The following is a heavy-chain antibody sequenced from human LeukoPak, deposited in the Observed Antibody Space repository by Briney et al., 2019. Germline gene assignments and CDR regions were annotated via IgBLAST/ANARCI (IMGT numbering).Heavy chain of an antibody. D-gene: IGHD6-13*01. Sequence: SETLSLTCTVSGGSISSYYWSWIRQPPGKGLEWIGYIYYSGSTNYNPSLKSRVTISVDTSKNQFSLKLSSVTAADTAVYYCAGSIAAAGTEGWFDPWGQGTLVTVSS. CDR1: GGSISSYY. V-gene: IGHV4-59*01. CDR2: IYYSGST. J-gene: IGHJ5*02. CDR3: AGSIAAAGTEGWFDP.